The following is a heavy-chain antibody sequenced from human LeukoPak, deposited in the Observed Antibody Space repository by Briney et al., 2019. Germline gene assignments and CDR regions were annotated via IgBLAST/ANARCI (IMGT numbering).Heavy chain of an antibody. CDR2: INPSGGST. Sequence: ASVKVSCKASGYTFTSYYMHWVRQAPGQGLERMGIINPSGGSTSYAQKFQGRVTMTRDTSTSTVYMELSSLRSEDTAVYYCARLDTYYYDSSGYYEYFQHWGQGTLVTVSS. CDR3: ARLDTYYYDSSGYYEYFQH. D-gene: IGHD3-22*01. J-gene: IGHJ1*01. CDR1: GYTFTSYY. V-gene: IGHV1-46*01.